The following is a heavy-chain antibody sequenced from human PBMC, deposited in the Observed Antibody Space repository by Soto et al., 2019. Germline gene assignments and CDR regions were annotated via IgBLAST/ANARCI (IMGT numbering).Heavy chain of an antibody. CDR3: ARTLDYRPMDV. Sequence: SETLSLTCTVSGDSVRNQYWSWIRRPPGRGLEWIGYIYRSGSTKYNPSLKSRLTISVDTSKNQFSLKLSSVTAADTAVYYCARTLDYRPMDVWGKGTTAPVSS. V-gene: IGHV4-4*09. J-gene: IGHJ6*03. CDR1: GDSVRNQY. D-gene: IGHD3-16*01. CDR2: IYRSGST.